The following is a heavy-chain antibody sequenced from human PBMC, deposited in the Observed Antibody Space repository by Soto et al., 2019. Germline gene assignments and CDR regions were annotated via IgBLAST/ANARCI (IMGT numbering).Heavy chain of an antibody. V-gene: IGHV3-66*01. CDR1: GFTVSSNY. Sequence: GGSLRLSCAASGFTVSSNYMSWVRQAPGKGLEWVSVIYSGGSTYYADSVKGRFTISRDNSKNTLYLQMNSLRAEDTAVYYCARVLVITMIVDGAFDIWGQGTMVTVSS. D-gene: IGHD3-22*01. J-gene: IGHJ3*02. CDR2: IYSGGST. CDR3: ARVLVITMIVDGAFDI.